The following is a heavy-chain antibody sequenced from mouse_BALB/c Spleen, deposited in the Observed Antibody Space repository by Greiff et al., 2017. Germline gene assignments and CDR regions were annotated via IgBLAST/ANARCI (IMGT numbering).Heavy chain of an antibody. V-gene: IGHV1-80*01. D-gene: IGHD2-2*01. Sequence: VQLQQSGAELVRPGSSVKISCKASGYAFSSYWMNWVKQRPGQGLEWIGQIYPGDGDTNYNGKFKGKATLTADKSSSTAYMQLSSLTSEDSAVYFCAREGGYPFAYWGQGTLVTVSA. J-gene: IGHJ3*01. CDR2: IYPGDGDT. CDR3: AREGGYPFAY. CDR1: GYAFSSYW.